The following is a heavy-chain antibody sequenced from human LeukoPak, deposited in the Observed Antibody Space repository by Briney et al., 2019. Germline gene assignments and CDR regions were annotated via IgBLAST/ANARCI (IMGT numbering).Heavy chain of an antibody. J-gene: IGHJ4*02. D-gene: IGHD1-26*01. CDR1: GFTFSSYS. CDR2: ISSSSSYI. CDR3: ARAVRWERFDY. V-gene: IGHV3-21*01. Sequence: GGSLRLSCAASGFTFSSYSMNWVRQAPGKGLEWVSSISSSSSYIYYADSVKGRFTISRDNAKNTLYLQMNSLRAEDTAVYYCARAVRWERFDYWGQGTLVTVSS.